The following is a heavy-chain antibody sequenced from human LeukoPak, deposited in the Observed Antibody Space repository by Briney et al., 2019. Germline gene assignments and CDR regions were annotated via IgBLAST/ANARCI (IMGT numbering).Heavy chain of an antibody. V-gene: IGHV5-51*01. CDR1: GXSFTSYC. D-gene: IGHD1-26*01. CDR3: ARHGKLSSSRNWFDP. Sequence: GESLKISCKASGXSFTSYCIGWVRQMPGKGLERMGIIYLDDFDVRYSPSFQGQVTISADKSITTAYLQWSSLKASDTAIYYCARHGKLSSSRNWFDPWGQGTLVTVSS. CDR2: IYLDDFDV. J-gene: IGHJ5*02.